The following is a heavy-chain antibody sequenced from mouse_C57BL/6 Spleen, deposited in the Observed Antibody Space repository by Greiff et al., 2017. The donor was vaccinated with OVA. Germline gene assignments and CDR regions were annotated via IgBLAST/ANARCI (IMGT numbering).Heavy chain of an antibody. CDR3: AKFYGSSYDAMDY. J-gene: IGHJ4*01. D-gene: IGHD1-1*01. CDR1: GYTFTSYW. V-gene: IGHV1-7*01. Sequence: QVQLQQSGAELAKPGASVKLSCKASGYTFTSYWMHWVKQRPGQGLEWIGYINPSSGYTKYNQKFKDKATLTADKSSSTAYMQLSSLTYEDSAVYYCAKFYGSSYDAMDYWGQGTSVTVSS. CDR2: INPSSGYT.